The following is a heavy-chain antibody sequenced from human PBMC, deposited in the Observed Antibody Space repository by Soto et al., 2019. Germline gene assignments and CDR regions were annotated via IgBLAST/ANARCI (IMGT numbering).Heavy chain of an antibody. CDR1: GFTFSSYG. D-gene: IGHD3-9*01. CDR3: ARRGYDILTGYSPRVYFDY. Sequence: QVQLVESGGGVVQPGRSLRLSCAASGFTFSSYGMHWVRQAPGKGLEWVAVIWYDGSNKYYADSVKGRSTISRDNSKNTLYLQMNSLRAEDTAVYYCARRGYDILTGYSPRVYFDYWGQGTLVTVSS. V-gene: IGHV3-33*01. CDR2: IWYDGSNK. J-gene: IGHJ4*02.